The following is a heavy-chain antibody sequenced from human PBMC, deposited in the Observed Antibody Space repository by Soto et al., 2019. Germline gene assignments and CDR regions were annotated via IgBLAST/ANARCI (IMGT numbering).Heavy chain of an antibody. D-gene: IGHD2-21*01. J-gene: IGHJ5*02. Sequence: QVQLVQSGAEVKKPGASVKVSCKASGYTFTSYGISWVRQAPGQGLEWMGWISAYNGNTNYAQKLQGRLTMXXEXSXNTAYMELRSLSSDDTAVYYCARDEGFLVDSNWFDPWGQGTLVTVSS. CDR3: ARDEGFLVDSNWFDP. V-gene: IGHV1-18*01. CDR2: ISAYNGNT. CDR1: GYTFTSYG.